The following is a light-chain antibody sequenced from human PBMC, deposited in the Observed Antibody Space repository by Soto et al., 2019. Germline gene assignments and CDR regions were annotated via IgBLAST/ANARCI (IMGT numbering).Light chain of an antibody. CDR3: CSFTSSATWV. CDR1: SSDVGGFRF. V-gene: IGLV2-14*01. J-gene: IGLJ2*01. CDR2: EVS. Sequence: QSALTQPASVSGSPGQSITISCTGTSSDVGGFRFVSWYQQHPGSVPTVMIYEVSNRPSGVSDRFSGSKSGNTASLTVSGLQAEDESHYYCCSFTSSATWVFGGGTKVTVL.